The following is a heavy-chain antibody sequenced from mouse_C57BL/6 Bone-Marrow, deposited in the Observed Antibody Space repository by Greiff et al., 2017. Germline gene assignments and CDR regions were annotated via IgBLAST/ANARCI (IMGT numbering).Heavy chain of an antibody. CDR3: THFPHYYGSPMDY. CDR2: IDPANGDT. J-gene: IGHJ4*01. Sequence: VQLQQSGAELVRPGASVKLSCTASGFNIKDDYMHWVKQRPEQGLEWIGWIDPANGDTEYASKFQGKATITADTSSNTAYLQLSSLTSEDTAVYYCTHFPHYYGSPMDYWGQGTSVTVSS. D-gene: IGHD1-1*01. V-gene: IGHV14-4*01. CDR1: GFNIKDDY.